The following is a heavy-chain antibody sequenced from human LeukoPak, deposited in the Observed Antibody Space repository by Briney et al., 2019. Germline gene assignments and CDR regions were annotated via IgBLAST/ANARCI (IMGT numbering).Heavy chain of an antibody. CDR2: ISSSSSYI. CDR3: ARSLRRSYYDSSGYDY. V-gene: IGHV3-21*01. CDR1: GFTFSSYS. Sequence: GGSLRLSCAASGFTFSSYSMNWVRQAPGKGLEWVSSISSSSSYIYYADSVKGRFTISRDNAKNSLYLQMNSLRAEDTAVYYCARSLRRSYYDSSGYDYWGQGTLVTVSS. J-gene: IGHJ4*02. D-gene: IGHD3-22*01.